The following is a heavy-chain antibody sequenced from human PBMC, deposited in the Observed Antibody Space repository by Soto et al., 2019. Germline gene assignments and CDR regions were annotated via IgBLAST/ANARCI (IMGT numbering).Heavy chain of an antibody. J-gene: IGHJ5*02. CDR3: AGSGDRRSSPAWIDP. Sequence: QVQLVQSGAEVKKPGASVKVSCRASGYNFRDYYLHWVRQAPGAGLEWMGSIIPNDGDTHYAQRFQGRNTLTTDRSLDTAYMEIDGLTLGDTAIYFCAGSGDRRSSPAWIDPWGQGAVVTVS. D-gene: IGHD6-13*01. V-gene: IGHV1-2*02. CDR1: GYNFRDYY. CDR2: IIPNDGDT.